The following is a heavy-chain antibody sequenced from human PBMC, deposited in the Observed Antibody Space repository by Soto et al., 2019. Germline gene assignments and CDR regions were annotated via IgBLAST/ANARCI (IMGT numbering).Heavy chain of an antibody. Sequence: GGSLRLSCAASGFTFSDYWMHWVRQVPGKGLVWVSRINSDGGMTSYADSVKGRFTISRDNAKNTLYLQMNSLRAEDTAVYFCAREGPPDDYISPLADFWGQGTLVTVSS. CDR1: GFTFSDYW. D-gene: IGHD5-12*01. CDR2: INSDGGMT. CDR3: AREGPPDDYISPLADF. V-gene: IGHV3-74*01. J-gene: IGHJ4*02.